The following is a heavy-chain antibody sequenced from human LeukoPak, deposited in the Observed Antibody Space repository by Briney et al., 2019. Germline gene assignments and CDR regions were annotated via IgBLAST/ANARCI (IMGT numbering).Heavy chain of an antibody. Sequence: GGSLRLSCAASGFTFSDYYMSWIRQAPGKGLEWVSYISSSGSTIYYADSVKGRFTISRDNAKNSLYLQMNSLRAEDTAVYYCMTSGIFGVVNVNYWGQGTLVTVSS. CDR2: ISSSGSTI. CDR3: MTSGIFGVVNVNY. CDR1: GFTFSDYY. D-gene: IGHD3-3*01. V-gene: IGHV3-11*04. J-gene: IGHJ4*02.